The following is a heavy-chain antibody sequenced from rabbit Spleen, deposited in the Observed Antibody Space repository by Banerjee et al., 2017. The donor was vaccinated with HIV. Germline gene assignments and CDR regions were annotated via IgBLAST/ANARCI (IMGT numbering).Heavy chain of an antibody. CDR1: GFDFSRTG. J-gene: IGHJ6*01. CDR3: VRGASGSGYYSL. Sequence: EESGGDLVKPGASLTLTCKASGFDFSRTGVSWVRQAPGKGLEWIGYIDLLFGTTYYANWVNGRFTISSHNAQNTLYLQLHSLTAADTATYFCVRGASGSGYYSLWGPGTLVTVS. D-gene: IGHD1-1*01. CDR2: IDLLFGTT. V-gene: IGHV1S47*01.